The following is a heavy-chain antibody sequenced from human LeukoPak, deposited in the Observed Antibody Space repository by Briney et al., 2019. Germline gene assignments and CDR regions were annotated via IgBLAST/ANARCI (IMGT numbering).Heavy chain of an antibody. Sequence: SETLSLTCTVSGYSISSGYYWGWIRQPPGKGLEWIGSIYHSGSTYYNPSLKSRVTISVDTSKNQFSLKLSSVTAADTAVYYCARDRYTMIVVVISDAFDIWGQGTMVTVSS. D-gene: IGHD3-22*01. CDR1: GYSISSGYY. V-gene: IGHV4-38-2*02. CDR3: ARDRYTMIVVVISDAFDI. J-gene: IGHJ3*02. CDR2: IYHSGST.